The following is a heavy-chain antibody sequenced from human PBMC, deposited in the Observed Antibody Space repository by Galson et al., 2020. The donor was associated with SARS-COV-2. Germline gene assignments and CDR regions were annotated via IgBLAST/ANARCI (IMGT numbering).Heavy chain of an antibody. CDR2: IYYSGST. V-gene: IGHV4-39*01. CDR1: GDPIDSNNCY. Sequence: SETLSLTCSVSGDPIDSNNCYWGWIRQPPGKGLEWIATIYYSGSTYYNPSLKSRVSISVDTSKNQFSLSLSSVTAADTAFYYCGRHGDCGRGWTGYFDSWGQGKLVTVSS. CDR3: GRHGDCGRGWTGYFDS. D-gene: IGHD2-21*02. J-gene: IGHJ4*02.